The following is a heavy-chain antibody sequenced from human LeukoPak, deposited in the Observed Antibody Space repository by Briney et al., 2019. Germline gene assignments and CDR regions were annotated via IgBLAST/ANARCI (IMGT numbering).Heavy chain of an antibody. CDR2: INHSGST. Sequence: SETLSLTCSVSGGSVSSSGYYWSWIRQPPGKGLEWIGEINHSGSTNYNPSLKSRVTISVDTSKNQFSLKLSSVTAADTAVYYCARQYHDYVWGSYRYTQYFDYWGQGTLVTVSS. V-gene: IGHV4-39*01. CDR1: GGSVSSSGYY. CDR3: ARQYHDYVWGSYRYTQYFDY. D-gene: IGHD3-16*02. J-gene: IGHJ4*02.